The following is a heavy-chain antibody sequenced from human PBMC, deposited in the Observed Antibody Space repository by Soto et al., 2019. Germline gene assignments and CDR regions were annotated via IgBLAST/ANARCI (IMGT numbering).Heavy chain of an antibody. V-gene: IGHV1-69*01. D-gene: IGHD3-3*01. CDR2: IIPIFGIG. CDR1: GGTFNRYA. Sequence: QVQLVQSGAEVKKPGSSLKVSCKASGGTFNRYAISWVRQAPGQGLEWMGGIIPIFGIGNDAQRFQGRVTITAGESTGTAYMELSSLRSEDTGVYYCARSAITLFGVVSIPPHYYSEMDVWGQGTKVTVYS. CDR3: ARSAITLFGVVSIPPHYYSEMDV. J-gene: IGHJ6*02.